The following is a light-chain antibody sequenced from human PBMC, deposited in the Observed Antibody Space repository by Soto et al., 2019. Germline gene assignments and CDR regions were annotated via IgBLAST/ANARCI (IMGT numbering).Light chain of an antibody. CDR1: QSISSY. CDR2: AAS. V-gene: IGKV1-39*01. CDR3: QQRYSTPRT. Sequence: DIQMTQSPSSLSASVGDRVTITCRASQSISSYLNWYQQKPGKAPKLLIYAASSLQSGDPSRFSGSGSGTDFTLTISSLQPEDFATYYCQQRYSTPRTFGQGTKVDIK. J-gene: IGKJ1*01.